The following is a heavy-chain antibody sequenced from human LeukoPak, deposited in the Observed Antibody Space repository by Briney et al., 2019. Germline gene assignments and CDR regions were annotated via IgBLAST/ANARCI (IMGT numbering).Heavy chain of an antibody. V-gene: IGHV3-7*04. Sequence: GGSLRLSCAASGFTFSSYWMSWVRQAPGKGLEWVANIKQDGSEKFYVDSVKGRFTISRDNDKNSLCLQMNSLRAEDTAVYYWARAVGATHFDYWGQGILVTVSS. CDR2: IKQDGSEK. D-gene: IGHD1-26*01. CDR3: ARAVGATHFDY. J-gene: IGHJ4*02. CDR1: GFTFSSYW.